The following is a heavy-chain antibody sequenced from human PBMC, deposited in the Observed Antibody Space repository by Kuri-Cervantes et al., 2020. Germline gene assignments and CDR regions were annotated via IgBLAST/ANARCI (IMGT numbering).Heavy chain of an antibody. CDR1: GGSFSGYY. Sequence: LRLSCAVYGGSFSGYYWSWIRQPPGKGLEWIGEINHSGSTNYNPSLKSRVTISVDTSKNQFSLKLSSVTAADTAVYYCARQTLSHAFDIWGQGTMVTVSS. CDR3: ARQTLSHAFDI. CDR2: INHSGST. D-gene: IGHD2-8*01. V-gene: IGHV4-34*09. J-gene: IGHJ3*02.